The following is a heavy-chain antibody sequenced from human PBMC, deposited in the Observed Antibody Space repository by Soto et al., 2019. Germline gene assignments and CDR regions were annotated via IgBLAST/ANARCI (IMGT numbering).Heavy chain of an antibody. CDR3: ARLIYDSRLNYLYFDS. CDR1: GVSISSGNW. CDR2: VYRDGSA. V-gene: IGHV4-4*02. D-gene: IGHD3-22*01. J-gene: IGHJ4*02. Sequence: LETLSLTCDVSGVSISSGNWWSWVRQPPGKELEWIGEVYRDGSANYHPSLERRVTISVDTSKNQFSLRLSSVTAADTAIYYCARLIYDSRLNYLYFDSWGQGMLVTVSS.